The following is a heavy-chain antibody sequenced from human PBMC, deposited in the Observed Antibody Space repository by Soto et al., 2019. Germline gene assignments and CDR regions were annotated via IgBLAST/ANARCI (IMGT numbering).Heavy chain of an antibody. CDR2: INAGSGNT. V-gene: IGHV1-3*01. D-gene: IGHD3-22*01. CDR1: GFTFTTYA. CDR3: ARVTSGGNSGGDYYFQHYDS. Sequence: ASVKVSCKASGFTFTTYAIHWLRQAPGQRPQWMGWINAGSGNTKYSQDFQGRVTSTRVTFATTAYLELSSFGSEDTAVYYSARVTSGGNSGGDYYFQHYDSWGQGTPVTVSS. J-gene: IGHJ4*02.